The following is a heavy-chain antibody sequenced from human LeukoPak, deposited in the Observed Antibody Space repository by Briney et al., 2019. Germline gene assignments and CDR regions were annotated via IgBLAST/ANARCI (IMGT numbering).Heavy chain of an antibody. CDR3: ARDRRSAFGPGEVFYGMDV. D-gene: IGHD3/OR15-3a*01. J-gene: IGHJ6*02. CDR1: GFTFSSFG. V-gene: IGHV3-33*01. CDR2: IWYDGSNK. Sequence: PGRSLRLSCAASGFTFSSFGMHWVRQAPGKGLEWVGVIWYDGSNKYYANSVKGRFTISRDNSKNTLYLQMNSLRAEDTAVYYCARDRRSAFGPGEVFYGMDVWGQGTTVTVSS.